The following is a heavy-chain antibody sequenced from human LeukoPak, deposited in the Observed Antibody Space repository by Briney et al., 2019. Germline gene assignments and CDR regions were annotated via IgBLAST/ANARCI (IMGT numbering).Heavy chain of an antibody. CDR2: INHSGST. V-gene: IGHV4-34*01. J-gene: IGHJ4*02. D-gene: IGHD1-26*01. Sequence: PSETLSLTCAVYGGSFSGYYWSWIRQPPGEGLEWIGEINHSGSTNYNPSLKSRVTISVDTSKNQFSLKLSSVTAADTAVYYCARGTLVGATPFDYWGQGTLVTVSS. CDR1: GGSFSGYY. CDR3: ARGTLVGATPFDY.